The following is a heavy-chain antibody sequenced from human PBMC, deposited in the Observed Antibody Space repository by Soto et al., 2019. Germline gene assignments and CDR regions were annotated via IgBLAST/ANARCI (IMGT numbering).Heavy chain of an antibody. CDR2: IIPIFGTA. CDR1: GGTFSSYA. CDR3: ATTRARVFDY. Sequence: AASVKVSCKASGGTFSSYAISWVRQAPGQGLEWMGGIIPIFGTANYAQKFQGRVTITADKSTSTAYMELSSLRSEDTAVYYCATTRARVFDYWGQGTLVTFSS. V-gene: IGHV1-69*06. D-gene: IGHD1-1*01. J-gene: IGHJ4*02.